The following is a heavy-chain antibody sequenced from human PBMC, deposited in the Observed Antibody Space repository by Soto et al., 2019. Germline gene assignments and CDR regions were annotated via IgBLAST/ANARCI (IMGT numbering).Heavy chain of an antibody. CDR1: GGSISSTNYY. CDR2: LSYTGSP. Sequence: PSETLSLTCTVSGGSISSTNYYWAWVRQPPGKGLEWIGSLSYTGSPSYNPSLKNRVTISVDTSKNRLSLTLDSVSAADTASYYCAILFWGITGPTGPRLAWFDPWRQGTLVTVSS. V-gene: IGHV4-39*01. CDR3: AILFWGITGPTGPRLAWFDP. J-gene: IGHJ5*02. D-gene: IGHD1-20*01.